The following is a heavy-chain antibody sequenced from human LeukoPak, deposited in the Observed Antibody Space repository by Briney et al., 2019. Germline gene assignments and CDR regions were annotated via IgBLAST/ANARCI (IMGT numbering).Heavy chain of an antibody. D-gene: IGHD3-10*01. CDR3: ARDGTSPLYYYGSGDAFDI. CDR1: GGSFSGLY. Sequence: SETLSLTCTVYGGSFSGLYWSWIRQPPGKGLEWIGEINHSGSTNYNPSLKSRVTISVDTSKNQFSLKLSSVTAADTAVYYCARDGTSPLYYYGSGDAFDIWGQGTMVTVSS. V-gene: IGHV4-34*01. CDR2: INHSGST. J-gene: IGHJ3*02.